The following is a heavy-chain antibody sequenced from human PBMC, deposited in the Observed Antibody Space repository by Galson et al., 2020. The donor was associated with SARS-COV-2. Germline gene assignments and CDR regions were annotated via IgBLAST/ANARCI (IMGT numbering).Heavy chain of an antibody. D-gene: IGHD6-19*01. CDR2: IYYSGST. CDR1: GGSISSSSYY. J-gene: IGHJ4*02. CDR3: ARHARVAVSPLIDY. V-gene: IGHV4-39*01. Sequence: SETLSLTCTVSGGSISSSSYYWGWIRQPPGKGLEWIGSIYYSGSTYYNPSLKSRVTISVDTSKNQFSLKLSSVTAADTAVYYCARHARVAVSPLIDYWGQGTLVTVSS.